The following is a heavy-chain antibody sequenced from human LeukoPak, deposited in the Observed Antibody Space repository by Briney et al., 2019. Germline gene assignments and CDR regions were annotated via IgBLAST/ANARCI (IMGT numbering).Heavy chain of an antibody. J-gene: IGHJ4*02. D-gene: IGHD5-12*01. CDR1: GFTFSSFE. Sequence: GGSLRLSCAASGFTFSSFEMNWVRQAPGEGLEWISYITSSGTTKKYADSVRGRFTISRENAKNSLYLQMNSLRAEDTAVYYCAGHPGYHNNFDYWGQGTLVTVSS. CDR3: AGHPGYHNNFDY. V-gene: IGHV3-48*03. CDR2: ITSSGTTK.